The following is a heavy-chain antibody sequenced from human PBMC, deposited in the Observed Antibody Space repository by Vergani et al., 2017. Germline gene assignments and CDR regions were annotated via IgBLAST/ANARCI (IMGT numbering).Heavy chain of an antibody. CDR2: IIPILGIA. J-gene: IGHJ4*02. Sequence: QVQLVQSGAEVKKPGSSVKVSCKASGGTFSSYTISWVRQAPGQGLEWMGRIIPILGIANYAQKFQGRVTITADKSTSTAYMELRSLRSEDTAVYYCARASYAAAGIRYWGQGTLVTVSS. V-gene: IGHV1-69*02. CDR1: GGTFSSYT. CDR3: ARASYAAAGIRY. D-gene: IGHD6-13*01.